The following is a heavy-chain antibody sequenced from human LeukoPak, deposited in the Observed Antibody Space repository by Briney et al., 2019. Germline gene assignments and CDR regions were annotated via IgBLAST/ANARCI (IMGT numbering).Heavy chain of an antibody. Sequence: SETLSLTCTVSGGSISSGTSSWSWIRQHPGKGLEWLGYIFDSGYSYYNPSLKSRLSMSVDTSKNRFSLTLSSVTAADTAIYYCAKTNTPDNWFDPWGQGTLVTVSS. CDR3: AKTNTPDNWFDP. J-gene: IGHJ5*02. CDR1: GGSISSGTSS. V-gene: IGHV4-31*03. CDR2: IFDSGYS.